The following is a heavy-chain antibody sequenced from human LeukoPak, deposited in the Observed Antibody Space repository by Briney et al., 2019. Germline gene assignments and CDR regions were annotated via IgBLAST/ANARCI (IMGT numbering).Heavy chain of an antibody. J-gene: IGHJ4*02. Sequence: ASVKVSCKASGGTFSSYAISWVRQAPGQGLEWMGWISAYNGNTNYAQKLQGRVTMTTDTSTSTAYMELRSLRSDDTAVYCCARDGQLTTFWYLDYWGQGTLVTVSS. CDR2: ISAYNGNT. V-gene: IGHV1-18*01. CDR3: ARDGQLTTFWYLDY. D-gene: IGHD3-10*01. CDR1: GGTFSSYA.